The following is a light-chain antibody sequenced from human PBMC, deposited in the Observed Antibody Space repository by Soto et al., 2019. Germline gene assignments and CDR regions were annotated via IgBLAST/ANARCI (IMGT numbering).Light chain of an antibody. CDR3: SSYTSSTTEV. CDR1: SSDVGGYNY. Sequence: QSVLTQPASVSGSPGQSITISCTGTSSDVGGYNYVSWFQQHPGKAPKLMIYDVSNRPSGVSTRFSGSKSGNSASLTISGLQAEHEADYYCSSYTSSTTEVFGTGTKLTVL. V-gene: IGLV2-14*03. CDR2: DVS. J-gene: IGLJ1*01.